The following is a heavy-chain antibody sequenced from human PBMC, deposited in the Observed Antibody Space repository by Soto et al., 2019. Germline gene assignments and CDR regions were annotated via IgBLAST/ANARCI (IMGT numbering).Heavy chain of an antibody. CDR3: AKDSRIAAPRTANYYYVMDV. D-gene: IGHD6-13*01. CDR2: ISGSGGGT. Sequence: EVQLLESGGGLVQPGGSLRLSCAASGFTFSSYAMSWVRQAPGKGLEWVSAISGSGGGTYYADSVKGRFTISRDNSKNTLYLQMNSLRAEDTAVYYCAKDSRIAAPRTANYYYVMDVWGQGTTVTVSS. V-gene: IGHV3-23*01. J-gene: IGHJ6*02. CDR1: GFTFSSYA.